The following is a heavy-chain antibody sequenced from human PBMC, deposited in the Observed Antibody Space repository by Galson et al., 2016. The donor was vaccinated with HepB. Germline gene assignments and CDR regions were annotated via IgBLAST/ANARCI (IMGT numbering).Heavy chain of an antibody. J-gene: IGHJ4*02. CDR3: ARMKSGVKVFDF. V-gene: IGHV4-4*02. D-gene: IGHD4-23*01. CDR2: VYHTGST. Sequence: SETLSLTCAVSGASIGSDRWWTWVRQSPGKGLEWIGEVYHTGSTNYNPSLKSRVTISVDRSKNDFSLNLDSVTAADTAIYYCARMKSGVKVFDFWGQGMLVTVSS. CDR1: GASIGSDRW.